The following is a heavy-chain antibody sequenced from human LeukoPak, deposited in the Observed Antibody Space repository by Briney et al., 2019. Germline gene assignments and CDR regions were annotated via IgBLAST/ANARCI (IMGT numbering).Heavy chain of an antibody. V-gene: IGHV1-18*01. J-gene: IGHJ4*02. CDR1: GYTFTSYG. Sequence: GASVKVSCKASGYTFTSYGISWVRQAPGQGLEWMGWISAYNGNTNYAQELQGRVTMTTDTSTSTAYMELRSLRSDDTAVYYCARTDRRKNYGSGSYSNYWGQGTLVTVSS. CDR2: ISAYNGNT. D-gene: IGHD3-10*01. CDR3: ARTDRRKNYGSGSYSNY.